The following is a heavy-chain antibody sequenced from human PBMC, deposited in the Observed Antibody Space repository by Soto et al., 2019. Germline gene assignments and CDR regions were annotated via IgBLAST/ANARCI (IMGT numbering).Heavy chain of an antibody. CDR1: VVAVTIKKKG. CDR3: AHIIYAVATLSCHY. CDR2: IYWNDDK. V-gene: IGHV2-5*01. Sequence: FSVVAVTIKKKGVGWIRQPPGKALEWLALIYWNDDKRYSPSLKSRLTITKDTSKNQVVLTMTNMDPVDTATYFCAHIIYAVATLSCHYWCQGTLVT. J-gene: IGHJ4*02. D-gene: IGHD5-12*01.